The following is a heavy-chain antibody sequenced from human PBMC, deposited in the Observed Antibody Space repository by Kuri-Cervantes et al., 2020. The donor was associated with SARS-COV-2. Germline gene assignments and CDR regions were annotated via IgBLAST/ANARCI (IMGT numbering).Heavy chain of an antibody. CDR2: TNTDGSIT. V-gene: IGHV3-74*01. D-gene: IGHD1-26*01. CDR3: AKEIRATTRFDAFDI. CDR1: GFTFSNYW. J-gene: IGHJ3*02. Sequence: LTFAASGFTFSNYWMHWVRQAPGKGLVWVSRTNTDGSITSYADSVKGRFTISRDNAKNTLYLQMNSLRAEDTAVYYWAKEIRATTRFDAFDIWGQGTMVTVSS.